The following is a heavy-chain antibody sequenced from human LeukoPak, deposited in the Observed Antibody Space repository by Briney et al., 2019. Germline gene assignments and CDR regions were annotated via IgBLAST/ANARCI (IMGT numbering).Heavy chain of an antibody. CDR1: GFTFSTYC. CDR2: INPDGSQK. J-gene: IGHJ4*02. CDR3: AKLLGTGTTYDS. V-gene: IGHV3-7*01. Sequence: GGSLRLSCAASGFTFSTYCMSWVRQAPGKGLEWVASINPDGSQKFYVDSVKGRFAISRDNTKNSLYLHVNSLRAEDTAMYYCAKLLGTGTTYDSWGQGTRVTVSS. D-gene: IGHD1-1*01.